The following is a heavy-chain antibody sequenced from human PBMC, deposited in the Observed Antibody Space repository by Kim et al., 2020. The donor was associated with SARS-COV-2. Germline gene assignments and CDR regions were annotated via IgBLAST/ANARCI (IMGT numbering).Heavy chain of an antibody. V-gene: IGHV3-11*06. Sequence: SVKGRFTISRDNAKNSVFLQMNSLRGDDTAVYFCVRAGHYDSSGYLRDFDYWGQGTMVTVSS. CDR3: VRAGHYDSSGYLRDFDY. D-gene: IGHD3-22*01. J-gene: IGHJ4*02.